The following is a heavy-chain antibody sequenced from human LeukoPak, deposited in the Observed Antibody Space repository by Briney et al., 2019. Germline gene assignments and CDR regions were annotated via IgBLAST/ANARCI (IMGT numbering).Heavy chain of an antibody. Sequence: PGGSLRLSCAASGFTFSGYEMNWVRQAPGKGLEWVSYISSSGSTIYYADSVKGRFTISRDNAKNSLYLQMNSLRAEDTAVYYCARDYSMYGMDVWGQGTTVTVSS. D-gene: IGHD4-11*01. CDR2: ISSSGSTI. J-gene: IGHJ6*02. V-gene: IGHV3-48*03. CDR3: ARDYSMYGMDV. CDR1: GFTFSGYE.